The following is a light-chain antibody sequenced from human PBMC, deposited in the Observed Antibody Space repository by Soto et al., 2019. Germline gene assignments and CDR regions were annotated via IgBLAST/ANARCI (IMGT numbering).Light chain of an antibody. CDR2: EAL. CDR1: RSISTY. CDR3: QQYNSYSWT. Sequence: ETVLTQSPATLSLSPGERATLSCRASRSISTYLAWYQQKPGQAPRLLIYEALNRATGIPARFSGSGSGTDFTLTISRLEPEDFAAYYCQQYNSYSWTFGQGTKVDIK. V-gene: IGKV3-11*01. J-gene: IGKJ1*01.